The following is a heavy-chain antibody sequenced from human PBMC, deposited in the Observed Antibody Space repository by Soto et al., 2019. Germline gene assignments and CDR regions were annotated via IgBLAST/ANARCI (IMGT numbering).Heavy chain of an antibody. D-gene: IGHD6-19*01. CDR2: IYYSGST. V-gene: IGHV4-59*01. CDR1: GGSISGYY. Sequence: SETLSLTCTVSGGSISGYYWSWIRQPPGKGLEWIGYIYYSGSTNYNPSLKSRVTISVDTSKNQFSLKLSSVTAADTAVYYCARTGKQWLVDYWGQGTLVTVSS. J-gene: IGHJ4*02. CDR3: ARTGKQWLVDY.